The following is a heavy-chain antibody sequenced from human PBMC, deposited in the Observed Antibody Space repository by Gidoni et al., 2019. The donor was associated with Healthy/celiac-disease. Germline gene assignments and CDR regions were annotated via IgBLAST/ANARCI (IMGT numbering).Heavy chain of an antibody. CDR2: ISSSSSYI. V-gene: IGHV3-21*01. D-gene: IGHD3-3*02. J-gene: IGHJ4*02. Sequence: EVQLVESGGGLVKPGGSLRLSCAASGFTFSSYSMNWVRQAPGKGLEWVSSISSSSSYIYYADSVKGRFTISRDNAKNSLYLQMNSLRAEDTAVYYCARPTSPFLEWLPYDYWGQGTLVTVSS. CDR3: ARPTSPFLEWLPYDY. CDR1: GFTFSSYS.